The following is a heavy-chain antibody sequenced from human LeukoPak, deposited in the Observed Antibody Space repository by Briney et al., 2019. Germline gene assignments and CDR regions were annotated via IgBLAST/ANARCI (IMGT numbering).Heavy chain of an antibody. CDR1: GFTFSTYA. CDR3: AKDPLGYCSSTSCYRSSGVPDY. Sequence: GGSLRLSCAASGFTFSTYAMSWVRQAPGKGLEWVSHISDNGASTFYADSVKGRFTISRDNSKNTLYLQMNSLRAEDTAVYYCAKDPLGYCSSTSCYRSSGVPDYWGQGTLVTVSS. V-gene: IGHV3-23*01. D-gene: IGHD2-2*02. J-gene: IGHJ4*02. CDR2: ISDNGAST.